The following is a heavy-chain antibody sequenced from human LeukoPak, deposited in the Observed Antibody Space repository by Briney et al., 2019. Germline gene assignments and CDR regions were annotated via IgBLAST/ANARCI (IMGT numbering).Heavy chain of an antibody. CDR3: ARAISAGSPITASDC. J-gene: IGHJ4*02. V-gene: IGHV1-18*01. D-gene: IGHD2-15*01. Sequence: ASVKVSCKASGYTFTSYGISWVRQAPGQGLEWMGWISAYNGNTNYAQKLQGRVTMTTDTSTSTAYMELRSLRSDDTAVYYCARAISAGSPITASDCWGQGTLVTVSS. CDR2: ISAYNGNT. CDR1: GYTFTSYG.